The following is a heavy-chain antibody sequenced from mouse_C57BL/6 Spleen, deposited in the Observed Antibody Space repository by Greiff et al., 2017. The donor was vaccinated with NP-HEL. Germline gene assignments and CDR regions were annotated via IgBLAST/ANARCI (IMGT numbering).Heavy chain of an antibody. CDR3: ARSRAGWVYFDY. D-gene: IGHD3-1*01. V-gene: IGHV1-80*01. Sequence: VQLKESGAELVKPGASVKISCKASGYAFSSYWMNWVKQRPGKGLEWIGQIYPGDGDTNYNGKFKGKATLTADKSSSTAYMQLSSLTSEDSAVYVCARSRAGWVYFDYWGQGTTLTVSS. CDR2: IYPGDGDT. J-gene: IGHJ2*01. CDR1: GYAFSSYW.